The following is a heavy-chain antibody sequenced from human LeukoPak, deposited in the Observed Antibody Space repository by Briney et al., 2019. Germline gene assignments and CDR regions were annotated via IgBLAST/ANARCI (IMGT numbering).Heavy chain of an antibody. D-gene: IGHD2-15*01. V-gene: IGHV4-38-2*01. J-gene: IGHJ5*02. CDR1: GYSISSGYY. Sequence: PSETLSLTCAASGYSISSGYYWGWIRQPPGKGLEWIGSIYHSGSTYYNPSLKSRVTISVDTSKNQFSLKLSSVTAADTAVYYCARRPLLRWFDPWGQGTLVTVSS. CDR3: ARRPLLRWFDP. CDR2: IYHSGST.